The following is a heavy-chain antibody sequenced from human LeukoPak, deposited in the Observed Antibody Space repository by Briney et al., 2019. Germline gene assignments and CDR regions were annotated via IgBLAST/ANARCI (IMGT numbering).Heavy chain of an antibody. CDR1: GFTFSSYS. Sequence: GGSLRLSCAASGFTFSSYSLNWVRQAPGKGLEWVSSISGSSSYIYYADSVKGRFTISRDNAKNSLFLQMNSLRAEDTAVYYCARVTSPYVFDIWGQGTMVTVSS. V-gene: IGHV3-21*01. D-gene: IGHD3-3*01. CDR3: ARVTSPYVFDI. CDR2: ISGSSSYI. J-gene: IGHJ3*02.